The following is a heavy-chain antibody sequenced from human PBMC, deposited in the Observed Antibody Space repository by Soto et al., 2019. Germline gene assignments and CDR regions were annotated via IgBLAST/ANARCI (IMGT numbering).Heavy chain of an antibody. CDR1: GFSLTTSGVG. D-gene: IGHD2-15*01. J-gene: IGHJ5*01. CDR3: AHRPGSSGSRAWFDS. Sequence: SGPTLVNPTQTLTLTCPFSGFSLTTSGVGVGWIRQPPGKALEWLAVIFWDDDKRYSPSLKSRLTIAKDTSKNQVVLTMTNMDPVDTATYYCAHRPGSSGSRAWFDSWGQGALVTVSS. CDR2: IFWDDDK. V-gene: IGHV2-5*02.